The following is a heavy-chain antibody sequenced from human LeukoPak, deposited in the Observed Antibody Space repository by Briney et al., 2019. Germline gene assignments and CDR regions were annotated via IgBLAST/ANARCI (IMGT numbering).Heavy chain of an antibody. CDR1: DFTFSSSG. V-gene: IGHV3-23*01. D-gene: IGHD3-22*01. Sequence: AGGSLRLSCAASDFTFSSSGMTWVRQAPGKGLEWVSTVSSSGENTYYADSVKGRFTISRDSSKNTLYLQMNSLRAEDTAVYYCAKGAYYDLWGQGTLVTVSS. J-gene: IGHJ4*02. CDR3: AKGAYYDL. CDR2: VSSSGENT.